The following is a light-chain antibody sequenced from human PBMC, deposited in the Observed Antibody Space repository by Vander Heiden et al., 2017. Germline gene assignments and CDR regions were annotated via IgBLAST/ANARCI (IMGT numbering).Light chain of an antibody. CDR1: SGSIATKY. Sequence: NFMLTQAHSVSESLAKTVPFCRTRSSGSIATKYVQWYQQRPDSSPTTVIYEDNQRPSGVPDRFSGSIDSSSNSASLTISGLKTEDEAVYFCQSYDDSHVVFGGGTKLTVL. J-gene: IGLJ2*01. CDR2: EDN. V-gene: IGLV6-57*01. CDR3: QSYDDSHVV.